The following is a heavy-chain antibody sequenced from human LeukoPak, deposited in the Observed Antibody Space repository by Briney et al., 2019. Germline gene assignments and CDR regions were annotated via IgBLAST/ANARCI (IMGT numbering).Heavy chain of an antibody. CDR3: AKDGLGDGYNPGPFDY. CDR2: ISTSSSTI. CDR1: GFTFSSHS. Sequence: GGSLRLSCAASGFTFSSHSINWVRQAPGKGLEWVSYISTSSSTIYYADSVKGRFTISRDNSKNTLYLQMNSLRAEDTAVYYCAKDGLGDGYNPGPFDYWGQGTLVTVSS. J-gene: IGHJ4*02. V-gene: IGHV3-48*01. D-gene: IGHD5-24*01.